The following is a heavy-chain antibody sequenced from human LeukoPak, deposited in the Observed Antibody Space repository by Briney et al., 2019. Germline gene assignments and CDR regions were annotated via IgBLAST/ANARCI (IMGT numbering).Heavy chain of an antibody. J-gene: IGHJ4*02. D-gene: IGHD2-2*01. CDR3: ASTDCSSTSCYGGYFDY. Sequence: PGGSLRLSCAASGFTFSRYWMHWVRQAPGKGLVWVSRINTDGSGTSYADSVKGRFTISRDNAKNTLYLQLNSLRAEDTAVYYCASTDCSSTSCYGGYFDYWGQGTLVTVSS. V-gene: IGHV3-74*01. CDR1: GFTFSRYW. CDR2: INTDGSGT.